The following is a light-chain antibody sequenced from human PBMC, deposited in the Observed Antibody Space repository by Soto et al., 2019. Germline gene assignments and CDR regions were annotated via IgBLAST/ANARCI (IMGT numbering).Light chain of an antibody. V-gene: IGLV2-8*01. CDR2: EVS. J-gene: IGLJ3*02. Sequence: QSALTQPPSASGSPGQSVTISCTGTSSDVGGYKYVSWYQQHPGKAPKLMIYEVSKRPSGVPDRFSGSKSGNTASLTVSGVQAEDEADYYCSSNAGSSNLVFGGGTKLTVL. CDR1: SSDVGGYKY. CDR3: SSNAGSSNLV.